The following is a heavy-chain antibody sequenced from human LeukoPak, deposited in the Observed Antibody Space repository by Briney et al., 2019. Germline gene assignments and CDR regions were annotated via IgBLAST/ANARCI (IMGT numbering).Heavy chain of an antibody. CDR3: ARDFCSGGSCYPDAFDI. D-gene: IGHD2-15*01. CDR2: IWYDGTNT. Sequence: GGSLRLSCAASGFTFSSYGMHWVRQAPGKGLERVAVIWYDGTNTHYADSVKGRFTISRDNSKNTLYLQMNSLRAEDTAVYYCARDFCSGGSCYPDAFDIWGQGTMVTVSS. V-gene: IGHV3-33*01. CDR1: GFTFSSYG. J-gene: IGHJ3*02.